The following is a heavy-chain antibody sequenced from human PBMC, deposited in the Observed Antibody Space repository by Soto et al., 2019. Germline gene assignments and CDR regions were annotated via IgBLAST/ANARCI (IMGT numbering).Heavy chain of an antibody. CDR2: VNPNSGGT. CDR3: ASDYVGDALPVPPGELGRF. Sequence: ASVKVSCKASGHTFSGYYGHWVRQAPGQGLEWMGWVNPNSGGTHYAQKFQGRVSMTRDTSLSAVYMELRSLRRDDMAVYFCASDYVGDALPVPPGELGRFWGQGTLVTVSS. D-gene: IGHD3-16*01. J-gene: IGHJ4*02. V-gene: IGHV1-2*02. CDR1: GHTFSGYY.